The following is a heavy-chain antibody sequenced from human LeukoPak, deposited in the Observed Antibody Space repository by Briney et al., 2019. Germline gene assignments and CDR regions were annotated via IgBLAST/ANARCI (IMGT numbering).Heavy chain of an antibody. CDR1: GFTFTSFG. V-gene: IGHV3-30*18. CDR3: AKRGCDTNGCPYYFDY. D-gene: IGHD2-8*01. CDR2: ISSFDGNSK. J-gene: IGHJ4*02. Sequence: GGSLRLSCATSGFTFTSFGMHWVRQASGKGLEWVAAISSFDGNSKYYADSVKGRFTISRDNAKNSLYLQMNSLRAEDTAVYYCAKRGCDTNGCPYYFDYRGQGTLVTVSS.